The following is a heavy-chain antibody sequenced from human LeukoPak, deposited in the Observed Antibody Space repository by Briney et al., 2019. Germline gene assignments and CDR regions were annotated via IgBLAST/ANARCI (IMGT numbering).Heavy chain of an antibody. V-gene: IGHV3-7*01. CDR1: GFTFSSYW. CDR2: IKQDGSEK. D-gene: IGHD1-26*01. CDR3: ARSGGELRLGYYFDY. Sequence: GGSLRLSCAASGFTFSSYWMSWVRLAPGKGLEWVANIKQDGSEKYYVDSVKGRFTISRDNAKNSLYLQMNSLRAEDTAVYYCARSGGELRLGYYFDYWGQGTLVTVSP. J-gene: IGHJ4*02.